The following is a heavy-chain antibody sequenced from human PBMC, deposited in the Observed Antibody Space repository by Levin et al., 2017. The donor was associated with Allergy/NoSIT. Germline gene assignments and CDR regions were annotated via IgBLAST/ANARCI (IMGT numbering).Heavy chain of an antibody. CDR2: INPSGGST. CDR3: GRKDYYYYYMDV. V-gene: IGHV1-46*01. CDR1: GYTFTSYY. J-gene: IGHJ6*03. Sequence: GESLKISCKASGYTFTSYYMHWVRQAPGQGLEWMGIINPSGGSTSYAQKFQGRVTMTRDTSTSTVYMELSSLRSEDTAVYYCGRKDYYYYYMDVWGKGTTVTVSS. D-gene: IGHD2-15*01.